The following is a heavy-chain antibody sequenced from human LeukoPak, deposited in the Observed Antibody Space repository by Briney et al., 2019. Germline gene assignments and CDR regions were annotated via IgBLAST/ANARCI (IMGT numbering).Heavy chain of an antibody. CDR1: GFTFSSYE. CDR2: ISSSGSTI. D-gene: IGHD3-22*01. Sequence: GGSLRLSCAASGFTFSSYEMNWVRQAPGKGLEWVSYISSSGSTIYYADSVKGRFTISRDNAKNSLYLQMNSLRAEDTAVYYCAKDVTMIVVVIDDAFDIWGQGTMVTVSS. CDR3: AKDVTMIVVVIDDAFDI. V-gene: IGHV3-48*03. J-gene: IGHJ3*02.